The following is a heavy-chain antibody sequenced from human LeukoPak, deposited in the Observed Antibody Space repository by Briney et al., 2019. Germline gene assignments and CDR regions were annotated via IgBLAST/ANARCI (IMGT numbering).Heavy chain of an antibody. CDR2: INPNSGGT. CDR3: ARGYCSGGSCYFAGAFDI. CDR1: GYTFTGYY. V-gene: IGHV1-2*02. D-gene: IGHD2-15*01. J-gene: IGHJ3*02. Sequence: GASVKVSCKASGYTFTGYYMHWVRQAPGQGLEWMGWINPNSGGTNYAQKFQGRVTMTRDTSISTAYMELSRLRSDDTAVYYCARGYCSGGSCYFAGAFDIWGQGTMVTVSS.